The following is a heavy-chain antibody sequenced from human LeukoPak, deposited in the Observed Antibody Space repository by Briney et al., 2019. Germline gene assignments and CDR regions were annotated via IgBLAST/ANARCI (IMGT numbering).Heavy chain of an antibody. V-gene: IGHV3-21*01. CDR1: GFTFSSYW. CDR3: ARVEMATPHFDY. CDR2: ISSSSSYI. Sequence: KPGGSLRLSCAASGFTFSSYWMHWVRQAPGKGLEWVSSISSSSSYIYYADSVKGRFTISRDNAKNSLYLQMNSLRAEDTAVYYCARVEMATPHFDYWGQGTLVTVSS. J-gene: IGHJ4*02. D-gene: IGHD5-24*01.